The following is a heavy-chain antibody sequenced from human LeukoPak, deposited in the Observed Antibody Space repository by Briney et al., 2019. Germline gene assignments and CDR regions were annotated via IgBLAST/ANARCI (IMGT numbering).Heavy chain of an antibody. Sequence: GGSLRLSCATSGFTFSSYEMSWVRQAPGKGLEWVSYISPSGSTIYYTDSVKGRFTISTDNAKNSLYLQMNSLRAEDTAVYYCGRGGYCSGGTCYRFNAFDIWGQGTTVTVSS. CDR3: GRGGYCSGGTCYRFNAFDI. V-gene: IGHV3-48*03. CDR2: ISPSGSTI. D-gene: IGHD2-15*01. CDR1: GFTFSSYE. J-gene: IGHJ3*02.